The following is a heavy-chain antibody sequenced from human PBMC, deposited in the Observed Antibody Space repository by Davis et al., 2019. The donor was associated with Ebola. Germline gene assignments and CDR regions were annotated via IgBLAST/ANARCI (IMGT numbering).Heavy chain of an antibody. J-gene: IGHJ4*02. D-gene: IGHD6-19*01. Sequence: PSETLSLTCTVSGGSVSSGSYSWSWIRQPPGKGLEWIGYIYHSGSTYYNPSLKSRVTISVDRSKNQFSLKLSSVTAADTAVYYCARGYSSGWPYYFDYWGQGTLVTVSS. CDR1: GGSVSSGSYS. CDR3: ARGYSSGWPYYFDY. V-gene: IGHV4-30-2*01. CDR2: IYHSGST.